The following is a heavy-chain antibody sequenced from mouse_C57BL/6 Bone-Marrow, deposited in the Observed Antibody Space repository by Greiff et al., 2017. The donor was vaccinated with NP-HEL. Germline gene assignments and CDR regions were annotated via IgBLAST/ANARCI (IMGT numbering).Heavy chain of an antibody. J-gene: IGHJ3*01. V-gene: IGHV1-50*01. CDR3: ARGWGDNAY. CDR1: GYTFTSYW. D-gene: IGHD3-3*01. CDR2: IDPSDSYT. Sequence: QVQLQQPGAELVKPGASVKLSCKASGYTFTSYWMQWVKQRPGQGLEWIGEIDPSDSYTNYNQKFKGKATLTVDTSSSTAYMQLSSLTSEDSAVYYCARGWGDNAYWGRGTLVTVTA.